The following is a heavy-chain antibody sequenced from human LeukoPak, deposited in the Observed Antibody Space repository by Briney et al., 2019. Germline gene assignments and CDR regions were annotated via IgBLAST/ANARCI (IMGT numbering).Heavy chain of an antibody. CDR3: TRGRWLDDSSGSSGNAFDI. CDR2: MSPTTGEA. J-gene: IGHJ3*02. V-gene: IGHV1-8*01. D-gene: IGHD3-22*01. Sequence: ASVKVSCKASGYTFLSHDINWVRQATGQGLEWMGWMSPTTGEAGYAQRFQGRVTMTRGTSITTAYMELSSLTSEDTAVYYCTRGRWLDDSSGSSGNAFDIWGQGTVVTVSS. CDR1: GYTFLSHD.